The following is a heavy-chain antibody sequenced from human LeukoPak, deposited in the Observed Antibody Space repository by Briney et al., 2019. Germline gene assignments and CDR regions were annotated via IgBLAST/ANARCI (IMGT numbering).Heavy chain of an antibody. CDR2: IRYDGSDK. CDR1: GFTFSNYG. D-gene: IGHD4-11*01. Sequence: TGGSLRLPCAASGFTFSNYGMHWVRQAPGKGLEWVTFIRYDGSDKYYADSVEGRFIISRDNNKNMLYLQMNSLRVEDTAVYYCARDRTTLDYWGQGALVTVSS. V-gene: IGHV3-30*02. J-gene: IGHJ4*02. CDR3: ARDRTTLDY.